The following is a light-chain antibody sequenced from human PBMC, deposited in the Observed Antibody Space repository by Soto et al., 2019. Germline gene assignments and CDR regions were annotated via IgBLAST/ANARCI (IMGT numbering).Light chain of an antibody. CDR2: GAS. J-gene: IGKJ1*01. CDR1: QTVHTN. V-gene: IGKV3-15*01. Sequence: ETVMTQSPAILSVSPGDRVSPSCRASQTVHTNLAWFQQKPGQAPKPLIYGASTRDTGVPARFTGSGSGTDFTLTISSLQPDDFATYYCQKYNSSRWTFGQGTKVDIK. CDR3: QKYNSSRWT.